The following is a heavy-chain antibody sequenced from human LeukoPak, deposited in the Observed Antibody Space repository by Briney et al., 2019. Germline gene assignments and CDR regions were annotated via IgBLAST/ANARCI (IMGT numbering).Heavy chain of an antibody. CDR1: GFTFSDYY. CDR2: IKQDGSEK. V-gene: IGHV3-7*04. Sequence: GGSLRLSCAASGFTFSDYYMNWIRQAPGKGLEWVANIKQDGSEKYYVDSVKGRFTISRDNAKNSLYLQMNSLRAEDTAVYYCARDLDYFDYWGQGTLVTVSS. CDR3: ARDLDYFDY. J-gene: IGHJ4*02.